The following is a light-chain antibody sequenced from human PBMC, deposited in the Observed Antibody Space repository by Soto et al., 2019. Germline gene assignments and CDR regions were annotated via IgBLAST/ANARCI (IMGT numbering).Light chain of an antibody. CDR2: DAS. Sequence: VLSQSPATLSLSPGEGATLSCRASQSVSSYLAWYQQKPGQAPRLLIYDASNRATGIPARFSGSGSGTDFTLTISSLEPEDFAVYYCQQRSNWPPITFGQGTRLEIK. CDR3: QQRSNWPPIT. J-gene: IGKJ5*01. V-gene: IGKV3-11*01. CDR1: QSVSSY.